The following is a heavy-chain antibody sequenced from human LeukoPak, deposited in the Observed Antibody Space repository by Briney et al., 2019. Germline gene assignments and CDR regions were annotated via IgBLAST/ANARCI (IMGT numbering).Heavy chain of an antibody. J-gene: IGHJ4*02. CDR2: ISDTGNT. CDR1: GFTLSSYA. CDR3: AKAPVTTCRGAFCYPFDY. D-gene: IGHD2-15*01. V-gene: IGHV3-23*01. Sequence: GGSLRLSCAASGFTLSSYAMSWVRQAPGKGLEWVSAISDTGNTCHADSVKGRFTISRDSSKNTLFLQMNRLRPEDAAVYYCAKAPVTTCRGAFCYPFDYWGLGTLVTVSS.